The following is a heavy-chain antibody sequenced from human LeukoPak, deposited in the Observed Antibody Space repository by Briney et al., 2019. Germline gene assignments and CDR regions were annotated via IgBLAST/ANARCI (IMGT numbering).Heavy chain of an antibody. CDR2: TYYRSKWYN. J-gene: IGHJ3*02. CDR1: GDSVSSNSAA. D-gene: IGHD3-9*01. V-gene: IGHV6-1*01. Sequence: SQTLSLTCAISGDSVSSNSAAWNWLRQSPSRGLEWLGRTYYRSKWYNDYAVSVKSRITINPDTSKNQFSLQLNSVTPEDTAVYYCARARVRLVAAFDIWGQGTMVTVSS. CDR3: ARARVRLVAAFDI.